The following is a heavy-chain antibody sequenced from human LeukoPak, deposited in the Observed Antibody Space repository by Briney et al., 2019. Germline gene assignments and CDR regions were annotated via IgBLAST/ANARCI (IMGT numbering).Heavy chain of an antibody. CDR3: ARGFRYSSSWHNGFDP. Sequence: ASVKVSCKASGYIFTSYDINWVRQATGQGLEWMGWMNPNSGNTGYAQKFQGRVTMTRNTSISTAYMELNSLRSNDTAVYYCARGFRYSSSWHNGFDPWGQGTLATDPS. D-gene: IGHD6-13*01. CDR1: GYIFTSYD. J-gene: IGHJ5*02. V-gene: IGHV1-8*01. CDR2: MNPNSGNT.